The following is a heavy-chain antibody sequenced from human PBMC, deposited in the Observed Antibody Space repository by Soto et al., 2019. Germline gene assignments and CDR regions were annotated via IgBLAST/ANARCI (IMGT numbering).Heavy chain of an antibody. D-gene: IGHD4-17*01. Sequence: GGSLRLSCAASGFTFSSYAMGWVRQAPGKGLEWVSAISGSGGSTYYADSVKGRFTISRDNSKNTLYLQMNSLRAEDTAVYYCAKLSGYGDYVYYYMDFWGKGTTVTVSS. V-gene: IGHV3-23*01. J-gene: IGHJ6*03. CDR3: AKLSGYGDYVYYYMDF. CDR1: GFTFSSYA. CDR2: ISGSGGST.